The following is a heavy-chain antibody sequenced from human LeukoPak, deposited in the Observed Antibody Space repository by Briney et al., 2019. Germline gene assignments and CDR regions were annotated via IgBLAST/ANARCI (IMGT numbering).Heavy chain of an antibody. V-gene: IGHV3-7*01. CDR1: GFTFSDYS. J-gene: IGHJ3*01. Sequence: GGSLRLSCEGSGFTFSDYSMNWVRQAPGKGLEWVAKIKYDGSVKYYVDSVKGRFTISRDNAKNSLYLQVNNLRAEDTAVYYCARESQLGIWGQGTIVTVSS. D-gene: IGHD3-10*01. CDR3: ARESQLGI. CDR2: IKYDGSVK.